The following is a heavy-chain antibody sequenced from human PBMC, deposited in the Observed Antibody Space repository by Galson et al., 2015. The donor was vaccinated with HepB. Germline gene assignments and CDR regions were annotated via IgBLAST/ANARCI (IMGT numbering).Heavy chain of an antibody. D-gene: IGHD6-13*01. J-gene: IGHJ4*02. V-gene: IGHV1-18*01. Sequence: SVKVSCKASGYTFTSYGISWVRQAPGQGLEWMGWISAYNGNTNYAQKLQGRVTMTTDTSTSTAYMELRSLRTEDTAIYYCTRVLSSSWQQPFDYWGQGTLVTVSS. CDR3: TRVLSSSWQQPFDY. CDR2: ISAYNGNT. CDR1: GYTFTSYG.